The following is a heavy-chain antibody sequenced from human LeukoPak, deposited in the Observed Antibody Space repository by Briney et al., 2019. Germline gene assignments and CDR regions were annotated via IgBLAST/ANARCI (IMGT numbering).Heavy chain of an antibody. V-gene: IGHV4-59*01. D-gene: IGHD3-22*01. J-gene: IGHJ4*02. Sequence: SETLSLTCTVSGDSINTYYWNWIRQPPGKGLEWIGYIYYSGSTNYNPSLKSRVTISVDTSKNQFSLKLSSVTAADTAVYYCASPPHYYDSSGPFDYWGQGTLVTVSS. CDR2: IYYSGST. CDR3: ASPPHYYDSSGPFDY. CDR1: GDSINTYY.